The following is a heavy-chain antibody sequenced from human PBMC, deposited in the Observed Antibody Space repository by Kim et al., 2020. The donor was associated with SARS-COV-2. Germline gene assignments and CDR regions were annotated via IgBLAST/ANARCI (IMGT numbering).Heavy chain of an antibody. CDR1: GFTFSRYA. Sequence: GGSLRLSCAASGFTFSRYAMSWVRQAPGKGLEWVSAISGSGGSTYYADSVKGRFTISRDNSKNTLYLQMNSLRAEDTAVYYCALGGQRWLQFLFDYWGQGTLVTVAS. CDR2: ISGSGGST. D-gene: IGHD5-12*01. J-gene: IGHJ4*02. CDR3: ALGGQRWLQFLFDY. V-gene: IGHV3-23*01.